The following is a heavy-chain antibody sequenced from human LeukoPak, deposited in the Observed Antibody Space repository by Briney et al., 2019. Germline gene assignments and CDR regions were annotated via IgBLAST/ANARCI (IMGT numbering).Heavy chain of an antibody. CDR1: GYRFTDLS. D-gene: IGHD5-18*01. J-gene: IGHJ4*02. Sequence: ASVKVSCKVSGYRFTDLSRHWVRQAPGKGLEWLGGFDLVHGDTIYAQKFQGRVTMTEDTSTDTSYMELSSLGSEDMAVYFCTAGRAYSLLDFWGQGTLVIVSS. CDR2: FDLVHGDT. CDR3: TAGRAYSLLDF. V-gene: IGHV1-24*01.